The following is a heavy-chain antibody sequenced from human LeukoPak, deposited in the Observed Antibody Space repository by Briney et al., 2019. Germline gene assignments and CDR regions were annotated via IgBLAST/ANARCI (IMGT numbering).Heavy chain of an antibody. D-gene: IGHD6-6*01. CDR2: IYYSGST. V-gene: IGHV4-30-4*01. J-gene: IGHJ4*02. CDR3: AREGVPYGGSSRSVDY. Sequence: SQTLSLTCTVSGGSISSCDYYWSWIRQPPGKGLEWIGYIYYSGSTYYNPSLKSRVTISVDTSKNQFSLKLSSVTAADTAVYYCAREGVPYGGSSRSVDYWGQGTLVTVSS. CDR1: GGSISSCDYY.